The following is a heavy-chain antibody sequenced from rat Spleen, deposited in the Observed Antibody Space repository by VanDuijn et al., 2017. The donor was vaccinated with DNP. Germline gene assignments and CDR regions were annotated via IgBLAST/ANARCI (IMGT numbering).Heavy chain of an antibody. CDR2: INYSGTT. D-gene: IGHD1-12*02. CDR3: ARSYYDGSYYYGN. V-gene: IGHV3-1*01. Sequence: EVQLQESGPGLVKPSQSLSLTCSVTGYSITSNYWAWIRKFPGNKMEWMGYINYSGTTNYNPSLKSRISITRDTSKNQFFLQLNSVTTEDTATYYCARSYYDGSYYYGNWGRGVMVTVSS. CDR1: GYSITSNY. J-gene: IGHJ2*01.